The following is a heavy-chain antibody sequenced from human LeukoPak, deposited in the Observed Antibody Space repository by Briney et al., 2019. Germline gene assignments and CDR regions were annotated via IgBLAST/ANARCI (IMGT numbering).Heavy chain of an antibody. CDR1: GGSVSSGSSY. CDR2: IYYTGNT. D-gene: IGHD1-26*01. CDR3: AGDQGGSAHRHAFDI. V-gene: IGHV4-61*01. Sequence: SETLSLTCTVSGGSVSSGSSYWSWIRQPPGKGLEWIGYIYYTGNTNYSPSLKSRVTISVDTSKNQFSLKLSSVTAADTAVYYCAGDQGGSAHRHAFDIWGQGTLVTVSS. J-gene: IGHJ3*02.